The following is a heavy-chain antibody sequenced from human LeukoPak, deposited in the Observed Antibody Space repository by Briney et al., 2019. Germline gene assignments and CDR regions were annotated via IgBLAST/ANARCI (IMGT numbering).Heavy chain of an antibody. J-gene: IGHJ6*02. CDR2: ISHDGSNK. CDR1: GFTFSSYG. V-gene: IGHV3-30*18. CDR3: AKEYCSSTSCYYFFYYGMDV. D-gene: IGHD2-2*01. Sequence: GGSLRLSCAASGFTFSSYGMHWVRQAPSKGLEWVAVISHDGSNKYYADSVKGRFTISRDNSKNTLYLQMNSLRAEDTAVYYCAKEYCSSTSCYYFFYYGMDVWGQGTTVTVSS.